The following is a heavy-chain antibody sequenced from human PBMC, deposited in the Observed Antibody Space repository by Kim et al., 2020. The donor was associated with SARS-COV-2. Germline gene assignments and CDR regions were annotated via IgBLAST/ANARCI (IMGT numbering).Heavy chain of an antibody. V-gene: IGHV4-59*08. CDR2: IYYSGST. J-gene: IGHJ4*02. CDR3: ARHHRGAVAAQLFDY. Sequence: SETLSLTCTVSGGSISSYYWSWIRQPPGKGLEWIGYIYYSGSTNYNPSLKSRVTISVDTSKNQFSLKLSSVTAADTAVYYCARHHRGAVAAQLFDYWGQGTLVTVSS. D-gene: IGHD6-19*01. CDR1: GGSISSYY.